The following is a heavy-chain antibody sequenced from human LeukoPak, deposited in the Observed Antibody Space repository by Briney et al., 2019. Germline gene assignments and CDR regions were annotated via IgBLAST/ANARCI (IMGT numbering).Heavy chain of an antibody. CDR1: GGTFSSYA. CDR2: IIPIFGTA. Sequence: GASVKVSCKASGGTFSSYAISWVRQAPGQGLEWMGRIIPIFGTANYAQKFQGRVTMTTDTSTSTAYMDLRSLRSDDTAVYYCARDRCSSTSCYFVNVYWGQGTLVTVSS. D-gene: IGHD2-2*01. CDR3: ARDRCSSTSCYFVNVY. V-gene: IGHV1-69*05. J-gene: IGHJ4*02.